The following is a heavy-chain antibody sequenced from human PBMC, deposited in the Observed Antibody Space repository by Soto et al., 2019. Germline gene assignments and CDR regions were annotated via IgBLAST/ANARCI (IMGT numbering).Heavy chain of an antibody. D-gene: IGHD6-6*01. Sequence: LRLSCAASGFTFSSYGMHWVRQAPGKGLEWVAVIWYDGSNKYYADSVKGRFTISRDNSKNTLYLQMNSLRAEDTAVYYCARMGGSIAALLGGMDVWGQGTTVTVS. V-gene: IGHV3-33*01. CDR1: GFTFSSYG. CDR3: ARMGGSIAALLGGMDV. CDR2: IWYDGSNK. J-gene: IGHJ6*02.